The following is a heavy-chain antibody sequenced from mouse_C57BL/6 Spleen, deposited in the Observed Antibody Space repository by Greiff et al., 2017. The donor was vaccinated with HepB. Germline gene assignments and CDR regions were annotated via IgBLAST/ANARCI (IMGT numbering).Heavy chain of an antibody. CDR2: IYPGSGST. CDR3: ARRGSYYGSSYDAMDY. Sequence: QVQLQQPGAELVKPGASVKMSCKASGYTFTSYWITWVKQRPGQGLEWIGDIYPGSGSTNYNEKFKSKATLTVDTSSSTAYMQLSSLTSEDSAVYYCARRGSYYGSSYDAMDYWGQGTSVTVSS. V-gene: IGHV1-55*01. J-gene: IGHJ4*01. CDR1: GYTFTSYW. D-gene: IGHD1-1*01.